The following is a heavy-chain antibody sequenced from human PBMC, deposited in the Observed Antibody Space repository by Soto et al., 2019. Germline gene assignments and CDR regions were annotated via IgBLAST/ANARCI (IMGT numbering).Heavy chain of an antibody. V-gene: IGHV1-69*06. CDR1: GDSFTTFA. J-gene: IGHJ4*02. CDR3: ARPDYDSSGYYLGYFDY. D-gene: IGHD3-22*01. Sequence: QVQLVQSGAEVKKPGSSVKLSCKASGDSFTTFAVTWVRQAPGQGLEWMGGIIPNFDTPDYAQKFQGRVPIIADKSTSTPYMELSSLRSEDTAVYYCARPDYDSSGYYLGYFDYWGQGTLVTVSS. CDR2: IIPNFDTP.